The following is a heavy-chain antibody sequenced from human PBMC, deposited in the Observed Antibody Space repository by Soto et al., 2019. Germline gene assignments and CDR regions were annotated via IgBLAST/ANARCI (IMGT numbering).Heavy chain of an antibody. D-gene: IGHD3-10*01. Sequence: SETLSLTCTVSGGSISGYYWSWIRQPPGKGLEWIGYMYNTGSTVYNPSFKSRVTISVDTSKNQFSLKLNSVTAADTAVYYCARDGSERPATYWGQGILVTVSS. J-gene: IGHJ4*02. CDR2: MYNTGST. CDR3: ARDGSERPATY. V-gene: IGHV4-59*01. CDR1: GGSISGYY.